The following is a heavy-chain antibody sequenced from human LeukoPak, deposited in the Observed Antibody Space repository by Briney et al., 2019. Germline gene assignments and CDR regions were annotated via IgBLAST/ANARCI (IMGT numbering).Heavy chain of an antibody. Sequence: GGSLRLSCAASGFTFSSYAMSWVRQAPGKGLEWVSAISGSGGSTYYADSVKGRFTISRDNSKNTLYLQMNGLRAEDTAVYYCAGNYDFWSGYVKGPDYWGQGTLVTVSS. CDR2: ISGSGGST. CDR1: GFTFSSYA. V-gene: IGHV3-23*01. CDR3: AGNYDFWSGYVKGPDY. D-gene: IGHD3-3*01. J-gene: IGHJ4*02.